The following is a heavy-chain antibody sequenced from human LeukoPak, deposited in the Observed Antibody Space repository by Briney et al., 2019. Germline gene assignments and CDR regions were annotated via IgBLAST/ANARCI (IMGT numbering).Heavy chain of an antibody. CDR1: GFTFDDYT. CDR2: ISWDGGST. Sequence: GGSLRLSCAASGFTFDDYTMHWVRQAPGKGLEWVSLISWDGGSTYYADSVKGRFTISRDNSKNSLYLQMNSLRTEDTALYYCAKDDSGGLDYWGQGTLVTVSS. J-gene: IGHJ4*02. D-gene: IGHD2-15*01. CDR3: AKDDSGGLDY. V-gene: IGHV3-43*01.